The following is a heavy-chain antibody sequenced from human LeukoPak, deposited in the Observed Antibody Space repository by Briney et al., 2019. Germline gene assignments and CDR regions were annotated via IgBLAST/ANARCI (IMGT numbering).Heavy chain of an antibody. J-gene: IGHJ4*02. CDR2: IKSKSVGGTI. CDR3: TTVFLGATAGD. D-gene: IGHD6-13*01. Sequence: GGSLRLSCAGSGFTFSNAWMTWVRQAPGKGLEWVGLIKSKSVGGTIDYAAPVKGRFIISRDDSKNTIYLQMNSLKTEDTALYYCTTVFLGATAGDWGQGTLVTVSS. CDR1: GFTFSNAW. V-gene: IGHV3-15*01.